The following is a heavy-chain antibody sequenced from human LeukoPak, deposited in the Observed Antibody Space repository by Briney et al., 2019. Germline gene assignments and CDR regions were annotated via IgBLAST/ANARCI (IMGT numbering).Heavy chain of an antibody. D-gene: IGHD3-22*01. Sequence: ASVKVSCKASGGTFSNYAISWVRQAPGQGLEWMGRIIPIFGTANYAQKFQGRVTITTDESTSTAYMELSSLRSEDTAVYYCARVLYYYDSSGYFWFDPWGQGTLVTVSS. V-gene: IGHV1-69*05. CDR2: IIPIFGTA. CDR3: ARVLYYYDSSGYFWFDP. J-gene: IGHJ5*02. CDR1: GGTFSNYA.